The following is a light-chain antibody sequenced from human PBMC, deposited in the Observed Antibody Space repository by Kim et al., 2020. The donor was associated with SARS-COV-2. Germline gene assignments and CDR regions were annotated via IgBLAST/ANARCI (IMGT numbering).Light chain of an antibody. V-gene: IGKV3-20*01. J-gene: IGKJ2*01. CDR3: QQYGSSPL. CDR2: GAS. Sequence: SLSPGERATLSCRASQSVSSSYLAWYQQKPGQAPRLLIYGASSRATGIPDRFSGSGSGTDFTLTISRLEPEDFAVYYCQQYGSSPLFGQGTKLEI. CDR1: QSVSSSY.